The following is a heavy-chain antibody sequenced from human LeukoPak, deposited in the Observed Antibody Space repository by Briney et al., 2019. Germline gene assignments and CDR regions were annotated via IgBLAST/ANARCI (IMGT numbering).Heavy chain of an antibody. CDR3: ARGRAAGIGGFQH. CDR2: ISGSSSYI. CDR1: GFTFSSYG. D-gene: IGHD6-13*01. V-gene: IGHV3-21*01. Sequence: GGSLRLSCAASGFTFSSYGMHWVRQAPGKGLEWVSSISGSSSYIYSADSVKGRFTISRDNAKNSLYLQMNSLRAEDTAVYYCARGRAAGIGGFQHWGQGTLVTVSS. J-gene: IGHJ1*01.